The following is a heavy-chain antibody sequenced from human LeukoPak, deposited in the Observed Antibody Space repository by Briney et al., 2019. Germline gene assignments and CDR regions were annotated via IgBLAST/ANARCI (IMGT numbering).Heavy chain of an antibody. J-gene: IGHJ5*02. CDR1: GYTFTGYY. CDR2: INPNSGGT. CDR3: ARAKDCSSTSCYLWFDP. D-gene: IGHD2-2*01. Sequence: GASVKVSCKASGYTFTGYYMHWVRQAPGQGLEWMGRINPNSGGTNYAQKFQGRVTMTRDTSISTAYMELSRLRSDDTAVYYCARAKDCSSTSCYLWFDPWGQGTLVTFSS. V-gene: IGHV1-2*06.